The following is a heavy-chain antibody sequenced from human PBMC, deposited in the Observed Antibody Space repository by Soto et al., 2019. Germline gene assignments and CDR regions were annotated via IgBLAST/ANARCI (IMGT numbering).Heavy chain of an antibody. CDR3: ARVPITMVRGVDNWFDP. J-gene: IGHJ5*02. Sequence: TSETLSLTCTVSGGSISSYYWSWIRQPPGKGLEWIGYIYYSGSTNYNPSLKSRVTISVDTSKNQFSLKLSSVTAADTAVYYCARVPITMVRGVDNWFDPWGQGTLVTVSS. CDR1: GGSISSYY. CDR2: IYYSGST. D-gene: IGHD3-10*01. V-gene: IGHV4-59*12.